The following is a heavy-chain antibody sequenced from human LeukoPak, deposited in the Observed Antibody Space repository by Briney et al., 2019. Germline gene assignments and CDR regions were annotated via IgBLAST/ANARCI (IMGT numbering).Heavy chain of an antibody. D-gene: IGHD3-10*01. CDR2: ISGNGDDI. Sequence: GGSLRLSCAASGFSFGGHYMSWLRQAPGKGPEWISYISGNGDDIAYADSVKGRFTISRDNAKNSLHLQMNSLRVEDTAVYHCVRHAGRAGGQWGQGTRLAVSS. CDR1: GFSFGGHY. CDR3: VRHAGRAGGQ. J-gene: IGHJ4*02. V-gene: IGHV3-11*01.